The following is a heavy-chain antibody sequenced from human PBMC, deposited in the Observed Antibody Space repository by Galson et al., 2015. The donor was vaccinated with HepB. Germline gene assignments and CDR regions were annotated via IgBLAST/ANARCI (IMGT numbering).Heavy chain of an antibody. V-gene: IGHV3-48*01. J-gene: IGHJ4*02. CDR1: GFTFSAYS. CDR3: ARTVLHYDTVAGRLMY. D-gene: IGHD6-19*01. CDR2: ISSNTGIK. Sequence: SLRLSCAASGFTFSAYSMNWVRQAPGKGLEWVAHISSNTGIKYYADSVKGRFTISRDNALNTLYLQMDSLRAEDTAVYYCARTVLHYDTVAGRLMYWGQGALVTVS.